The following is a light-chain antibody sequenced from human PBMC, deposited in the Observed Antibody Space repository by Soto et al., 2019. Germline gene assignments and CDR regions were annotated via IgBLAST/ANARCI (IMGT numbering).Light chain of an antibody. CDR2: SNT. CDR1: SSNIGSNT. J-gene: IGLJ2*01. V-gene: IGLV1-44*01. Sequence: QSVLTQPPSASGTPGQRVTISCSGSSSNIGSNTVNWNQQIPGTAPKLLIYSNTQRPSGVPDRFSGSKSGTSASLASSGLQSEDDADYYCAAWDDSLNGHVVFGGGTKLTVL. CDR3: AAWDDSLNGHVV.